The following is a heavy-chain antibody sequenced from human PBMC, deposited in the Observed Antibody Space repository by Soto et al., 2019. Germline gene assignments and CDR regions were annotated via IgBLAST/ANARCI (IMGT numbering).Heavy chain of an antibody. V-gene: IGHV4-30-2*01. J-gene: IGHJ5*02. Sequence: QLQLQESGSGLVKPSQTLSLTCAVSGGSISSGGYSWSWIRQPPGKGLEWIGYIYHSGSTYYNPSLKSRVTISVDRSKNQFSLKLSSVTAADTAVYYCARQDHGYDFWSGQGWFDPWGQGTLVTVSS. CDR1: GGSISSGGYS. D-gene: IGHD3-3*01. CDR2: IYHSGST. CDR3: ARQDHGYDFWSGQGWFDP.